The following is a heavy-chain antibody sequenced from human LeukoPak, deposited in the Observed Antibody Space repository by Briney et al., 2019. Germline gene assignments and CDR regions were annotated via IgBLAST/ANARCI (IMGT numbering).Heavy chain of an antibody. V-gene: IGHV4-39*07. Sequence: SETLSLTCTVSGGSISSSSYYWGWIRQPPGKGLEWIGSIYYSGSTYYNPSLKSRVTISVDTSKNQFSLKLSSVTAADTAMYYCARKGSYGPFDYWGQGTLVTVSS. D-gene: IGHD3-10*01. CDR3: ARKGSYGPFDY. J-gene: IGHJ4*02. CDR1: GGSISSSSYY. CDR2: IYYSGST.